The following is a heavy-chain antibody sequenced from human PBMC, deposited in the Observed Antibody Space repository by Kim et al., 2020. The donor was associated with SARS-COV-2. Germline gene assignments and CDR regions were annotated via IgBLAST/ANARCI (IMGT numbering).Heavy chain of an antibody. Sequence: TNSTPPLKRRVTMSVDTSKNHCSLKLSSVAAADTAVYYCARDSKEYGMDVWGQGTTVTVSS. J-gene: IGHJ6*02. CDR3: ARDSKEYGMDV. V-gene: IGHV4-4*07. CDR2: T.